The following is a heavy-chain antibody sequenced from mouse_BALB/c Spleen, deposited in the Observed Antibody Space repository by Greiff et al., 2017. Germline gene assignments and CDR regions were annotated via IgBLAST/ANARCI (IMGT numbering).Heavy chain of an antibody. CDR1: GFTFSSYA. D-gene: IGHD2-1*01. J-gene: IGHJ4*01. CDR3: ARPGNYLGYYAMDD. V-gene: IGHV5-9-3*01. Sequence: EVQGVESGGGLVKPGGSLTLSCAASGFTFSSYAMSWVRQTPEKRLEWVATISSGGSYTYYPDSVKGRFTISRDNAKNTLYLQMSSLRSEDTAMYYWARPGNYLGYYAMDDWGQGTSVTVSS. CDR2: ISSGGSYT.